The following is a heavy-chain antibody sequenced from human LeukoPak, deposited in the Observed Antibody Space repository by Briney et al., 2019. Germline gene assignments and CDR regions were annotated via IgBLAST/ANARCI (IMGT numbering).Heavy chain of an antibody. J-gene: IGHJ6*03. D-gene: IGHD1-26*01. CDR3: ARAQGSYYHYYMDV. CDR1: GSTFSSYA. Sequence: ASVKVSCKASGSTFSSYAISWVRQAPGQGLEWMGIINPSGGSPNYAQKFQGRVTMTRDMSTSTVNMELSSLRSEDTAVYYCARAQGSYYHYYMDVWGKGTTATVSS. CDR2: INPSGGSP. V-gene: IGHV1-46*01.